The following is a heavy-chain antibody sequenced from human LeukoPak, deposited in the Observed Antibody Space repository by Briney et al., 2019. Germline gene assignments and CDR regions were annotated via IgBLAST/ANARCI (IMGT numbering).Heavy chain of an antibody. CDR3: ARDYSYTAFDI. D-gene: IGHD3-16*02. CDR1: GGSINYYY. J-gene: IGHJ3*02. CDR2: IYSSGST. Sequence: SETLSLTCTVSGGSINYYYWSWIRQPPGKGLEWIGYIYSSGSTTYNPSLKSRITISVDTSMNQFSLRLTSVTAADTAVYHCARDYSYTAFDIWGQGTMVTVSS. V-gene: IGHV4-59*01.